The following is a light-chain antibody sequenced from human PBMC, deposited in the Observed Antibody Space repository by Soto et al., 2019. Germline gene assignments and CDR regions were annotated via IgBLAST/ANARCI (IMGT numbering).Light chain of an antibody. J-gene: IGLJ1*01. V-gene: IGLV2-23*01. Sequence: QSVLTQPGSVSGSPGQSITISCTGTSSDVGNYDLVSWYQQRPGKAPKLMIYEGSKRPSGVSNRFSGSKSGNTASLTISGLQAEDEADYYCCSYAGGSSYVFGTGTKLTVL. CDR3: CSYAGGSSYV. CDR2: EGS. CDR1: SSDVGNYDL.